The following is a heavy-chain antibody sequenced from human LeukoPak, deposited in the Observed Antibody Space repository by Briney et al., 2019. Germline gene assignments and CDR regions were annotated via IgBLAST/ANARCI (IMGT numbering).Heavy chain of an antibody. D-gene: IGHD3-10*01. CDR3: ARLGDYDSGSGGY. CDR2: FYYGGST. CDR1: GGSINSRSYY. J-gene: IGHJ4*02. Sequence: SETLSLTCTVSGGSINSRSYYWGWIRQPPGKGLEWIGSFYYGGSTYYNPSLKSRVTILVDTSENQFFLRLSSVTAADTAVYFCARLGDYDSGSGGYWGQGTLVTVSS. V-gene: IGHV4-39*01.